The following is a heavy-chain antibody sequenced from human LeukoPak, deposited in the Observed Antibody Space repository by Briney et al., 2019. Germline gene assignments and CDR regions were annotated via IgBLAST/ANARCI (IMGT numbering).Heavy chain of an antibody. CDR3: AGDAFDI. Sequence: GGSLRLSCAASGFTFSSYGMHWVRQAPGKGLEWVSVIYSGGSTYYADSVKGRFTISRDNSKNTLYLQMNSLRAEDTAVYYCAGDAFDIWGQGTMVTVSS. J-gene: IGHJ3*02. V-gene: IGHV3-NL1*01. CDR1: GFTFSSYG. CDR2: IYSGGST.